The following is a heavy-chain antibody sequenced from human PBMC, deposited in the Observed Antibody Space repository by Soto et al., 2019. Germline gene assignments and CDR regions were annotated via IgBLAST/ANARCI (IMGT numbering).Heavy chain of an antibody. CDR2: IWYDGSNK. J-gene: IGHJ6*03. CDR3: ARDCYDILTGYYYYYMDV. D-gene: IGHD3-9*01. Sequence: PGGSLRLSCAASGFTFSSDGMHWVRQAPGKGLEWVAVIWYDGSNKYYADSVKGRFTISRDNSKNTLYLQMNSLRAEDTAVYYCARDCYDILTGYYYYYMDVWGKGTTVTVSS. V-gene: IGHV3-33*01. CDR1: GFTFSSDG.